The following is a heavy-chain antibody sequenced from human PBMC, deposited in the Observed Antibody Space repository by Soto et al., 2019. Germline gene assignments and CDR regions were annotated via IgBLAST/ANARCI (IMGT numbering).Heavy chain of an antibody. J-gene: IGHJ4*02. CDR2: ISRDGGTK. CDR3: TGEVASGY. CDR1: GFTVSTYG. D-gene: IGHD2-8*02. V-gene: IGHV3-30*03. Sequence: QVQLVESGGGVVQPGRSLRLSCAVSGFTVSTYGMYWVRQAPGKRLEWVAVISRDGGTKYYADSVKGRFTISRDNSRNTLFLEMNSLRGDDMAVYYCTGEVASGYWGQGTLVTVSS.